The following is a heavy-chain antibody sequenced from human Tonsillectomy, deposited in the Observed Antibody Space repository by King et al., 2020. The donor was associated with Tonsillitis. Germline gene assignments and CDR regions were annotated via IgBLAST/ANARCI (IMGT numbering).Heavy chain of an antibody. D-gene: IGHD1-26*01. V-gene: IGHV4-30-2*01. CDR3: ARDSGSYYSLNWYFDL. CDR2: IYHSGST. Sequence: QLQESGSGLVKPSQTLSLTCAVSGGSISSGGYSWRWIRQPPGKGLEWIGYIYHSGSTYYNPSLKSRVTISVDRSKNQFSLKLSSVTAADTAVYYCARDSGSYYSLNWYFDLWGRGTLVTVSS. CDR1: GGSISSGGYS. J-gene: IGHJ2*01.